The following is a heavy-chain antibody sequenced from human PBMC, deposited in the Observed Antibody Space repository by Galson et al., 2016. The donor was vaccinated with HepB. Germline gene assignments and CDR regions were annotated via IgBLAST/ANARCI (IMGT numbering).Heavy chain of an antibody. J-gene: IGHJ4*02. Sequence: SLRLSCAASGITFSTYAMSWVRQAPGKGLEWVSGISGSGVGTFYADSVKGRFTISRDNSKSTLYLQMNSLKAEDTAVYYCASRVSFDYWGQGTLVTVSS. CDR2: ISGSGVGT. V-gene: IGHV3-23*01. D-gene: IGHD6-13*01. CDR1: GITFSTYA. CDR3: ASRVSFDY.